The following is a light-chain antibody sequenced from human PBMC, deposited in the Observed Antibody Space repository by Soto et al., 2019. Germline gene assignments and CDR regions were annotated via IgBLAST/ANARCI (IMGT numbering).Light chain of an antibody. V-gene: IGLV2-14*03. Sequence: QSALTQPASVSGSPGQSITISCTGTSRDVGGYNFVSWYQQHPGKAPKLTIFDVSNRPSGVSNRFSGSKSGNTASLTISGLQAEDEADYYCSSHTSSSTVVFGGGTKRPS. CDR1: SRDVGGYNF. J-gene: IGLJ2*01. CDR2: DVS. CDR3: SSHTSSSTVV.